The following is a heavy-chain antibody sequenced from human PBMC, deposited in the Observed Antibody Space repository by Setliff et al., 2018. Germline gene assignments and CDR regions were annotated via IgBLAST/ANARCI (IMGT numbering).Heavy chain of an antibody. D-gene: IGHD3-10*01. J-gene: IGHJ4*02. CDR3: ARHQFVGGYYGSVTYRHFDY. CDR2: IYYSGTA. Sequence: SETLSLTCTVSGGSISSSSYQWGWVRQTPGKGLEWIGSIYYSGTAYYNPSLKSRVTISVDTSKNQFSLQVTSVTATDTAIYYCARHQFVGGYYGSVTYRHFDYWGQGILVTVPQ. CDR1: GGSISSSSYQ. V-gene: IGHV4-39*01.